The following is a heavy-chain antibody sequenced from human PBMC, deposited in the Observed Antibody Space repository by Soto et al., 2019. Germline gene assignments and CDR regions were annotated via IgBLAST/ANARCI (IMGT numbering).Heavy chain of an antibody. D-gene: IGHD2-2*01. CDR2: ISYDGSNK. V-gene: IGHV3-30*03. CDR1: GFTFSSYG. Sequence: GGSLRLSCAASGFTFSSYGMHWVRQAPGKGLEWVAVISYDGSNKYYADSVKGRFTISRDNSKNTLYLQMNSLRAEDTAVYYCASERDHCSSTSCYPERTPFDYWGQGTLVTVSS. J-gene: IGHJ4*02. CDR3: ASERDHCSSTSCYPERTPFDY.